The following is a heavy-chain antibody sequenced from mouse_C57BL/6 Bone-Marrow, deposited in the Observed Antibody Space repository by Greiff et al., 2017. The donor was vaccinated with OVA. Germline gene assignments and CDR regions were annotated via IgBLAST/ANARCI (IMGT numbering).Heavy chain of an antibody. CDR3: ARSSYGYDGGFAY. D-gene: IGHD2-2*01. V-gene: IGHV7-3*01. J-gene: IGHJ3*01. CDR2: IRNKANGYTT. Sequence: DVKLVESGGGLVQPGGSLSLSCAASGFTFTDYYMSWVRQPPGKALEWLGFIRNKANGYTTEYSASVKGRFTISRDNSQSILYLQMNALRAEDSATYYCARSSYGYDGGFAYWGQGTLVTVSA. CDR1: GFTFTDYY.